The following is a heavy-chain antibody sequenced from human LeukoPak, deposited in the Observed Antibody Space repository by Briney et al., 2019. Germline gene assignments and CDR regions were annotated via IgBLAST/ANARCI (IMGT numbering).Heavy chain of an antibody. V-gene: IGHV3-23*01. J-gene: IGHJ6*02. CDR2: ISGSGGST. D-gene: IGHD3-16*01. CDR3: AKDDPYGGVGALKYYYYYGMDV. CDR1: GFTFSSYA. Sequence: GGSLRLSCAASGFTFSSYAMSWVRQAPGRGLEWVSAISGSGGSTYYADSVKGRFTISRDNSKNTLYLQMNSLRAEDTAVYYCAKDDPYGGVGALKYYYYYGMDVWGQGTTVTVSS.